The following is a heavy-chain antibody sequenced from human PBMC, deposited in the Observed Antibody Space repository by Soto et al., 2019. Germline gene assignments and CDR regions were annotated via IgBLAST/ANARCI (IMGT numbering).Heavy chain of an antibody. V-gene: IGHV1-18*04. CDR2: ISAYNGNT. CDR1: GYTFTSYC. CDR3: ASGVVVPAAGYYYYYGMDV. J-gene: IGHJ6*02. D-gene: IGHD2-2*01. Sequence: ASVKVSCKASGYTFTSYCISWVRQAPGQGLEWMGWISAYNGNTNYAQKLQGRVTMTTDTSTSTAYMELRSLRSDDTAVYYCASGVVVPAAGYYYYYGMDVWGQGTTVTVSS.